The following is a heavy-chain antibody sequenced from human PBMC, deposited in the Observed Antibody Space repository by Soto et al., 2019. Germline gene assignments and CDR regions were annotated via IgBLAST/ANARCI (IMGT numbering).Heavy chain of an antibody. CDR2: INSDESIT. D-gene: IGHD6-6*01. J-gene: IGHJ4*02. Sequence: EVQLVESGGGLVQPGGSLRLSCAASGFTFNSYWMHWVRQAPGKGLVWVSRINSDESITDYADSVKGRFTISRDNAKNMLYLQMNSLIAEDMAVYYCARDFGPTIAARVPFDYWGQGILVTVSS. CDR3: ARDFGPTIAARVPFDY. V-gene: IGHV3-74*01. CDR1: GFTFNSYW.